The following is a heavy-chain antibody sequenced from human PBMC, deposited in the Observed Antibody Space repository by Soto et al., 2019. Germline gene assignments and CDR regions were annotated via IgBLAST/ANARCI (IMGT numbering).Heavy chain of an antibody. CDR2: INHSGST. Sequence: SETLSLTCAVYGGSFSGYYWSWIRQPPGKGLEWIGEINHSGSTYYNPSLKSRVTISVDTSKNQFSLKLSSVTAADTAVYYCARQTYYDFWSGYQYYFDYWGQGTLVTVSS. CDR3: ARQTYYDFWSGYQYYFDY. CDR1: GGSFSGYY. J-gene: IGHJ4*02. D-gene: IGHD3-3*01. V-gene: IGHV4-34*01.